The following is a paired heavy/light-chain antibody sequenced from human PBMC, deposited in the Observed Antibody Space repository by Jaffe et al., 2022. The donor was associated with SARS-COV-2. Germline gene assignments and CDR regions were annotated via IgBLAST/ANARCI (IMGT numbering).Heavy chain of an antibody. Sequence: QVQLQESGPGLVKPSETLSLTCTVSGGSTSSYYWSWIRQPPGKGLEWVGCVYFSGSTTYNPSLKSRVTISGDTSKNQFSLKLTSVTAADTAVYYCARAPRDILTGDAFDIWGQGTMVTVSS. CDR3: ARAPRDILTGDAFDI. D-gene: IGHD3-9*01. CDR2: VYFSGST. CDR1: GGSTSSYY. V-gene: IGHV4-59*01. J-gene: IGHJ3*02.
Light chain of an antibody. CDR3: QAWDSSTVV. V-gene: IGLV3-1*01. J-gene: IGLJ2*01. Sequence: SYELTQPPSVSVSPGQTASITCSGDNLGDKYAYWYQQKPGQSPVLVIYKHNKRPSGIPERFSGSNSGNTATLTISGTQAMDEADYYCQAWDSSTVVFGGGTKLTVL. CDR2: KHN. CDR1: NLGDKY.